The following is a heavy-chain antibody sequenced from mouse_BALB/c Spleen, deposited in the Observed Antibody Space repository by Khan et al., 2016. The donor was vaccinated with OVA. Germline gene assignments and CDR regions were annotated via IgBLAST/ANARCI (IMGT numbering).Heavy chain of an antibody. V-gene: IGHV1S29*02. D-gene: IGHD1-2*01. Sequence: VQLQQSGPEVVKPGASVKISCKASGYTFTDYNIDWLKQSHGKSLEWIGYIFPNNGGTGYNQKFKTKATLTVDIYSSTAHMGLRSLTSEDSAGYYCARSGYGSFGFWGQGTLVTVSA. CDR2: IFPNNGGT. J-gene: IGHJ3*01. CDR1: GYTFTDYN. CDR3: ARSGYGSFGF.